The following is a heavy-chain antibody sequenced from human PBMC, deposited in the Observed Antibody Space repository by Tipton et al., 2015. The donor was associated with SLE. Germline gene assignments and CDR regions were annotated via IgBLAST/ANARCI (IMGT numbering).Heavy chain of an antibody. CDR1: GFTFLDYM. CDR2: ISWDGGTT. J-gene: IGHJ4*02. Sequence: SLRLSCAASGFTFLDYMMHWVRQTPGKGLEWVSLISWDGGTTYYTDSVKGRFTISRDNSKNSLYLQMNSLRTEDTALHYCVKGLYGEHAFDYWGQGTLVTVSS. CDR3: VKGLYGEHAFDY. D-gene: IGHD4-17*01. V-gene: IGHV3-43*01.